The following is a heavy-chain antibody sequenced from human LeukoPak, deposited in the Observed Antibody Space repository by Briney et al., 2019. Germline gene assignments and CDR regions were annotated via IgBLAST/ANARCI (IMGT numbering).Heavy chain of an antibody. Sequence: KTSETLSPTCTVSGGSISSYYWSWIRQPPGKGLERIGSIYYSGSTYYNPSLKSRVTISVDTSKNQFSLKLSSVTAADTAVYYCALQPARRLSWFDPWGQGTLVTVSS. CDR2: IYYSGST. D-gene: IGHD2-2*01. CDR3: ALQPARRLSWFDP. CDR1: GGSISSYY. V-gene: IGHV4-59*04. J-gene: IGHJ5*02.